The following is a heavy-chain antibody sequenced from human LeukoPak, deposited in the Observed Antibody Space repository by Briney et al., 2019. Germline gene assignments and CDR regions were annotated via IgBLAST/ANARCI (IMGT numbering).Heavy chain of an antibody. CDR1: GYTFTDYY. D-gene: IGHD2-2*01. CDR2: INPNIGDT. Sequence: AAVKVSCKASGYTFTDYYLHWVRQAPGQGFEWMGWINPNIGDTNYAQKFQGRVTMTRDTSISTAHMEMSRLRSDDTAVYYCARANFLYCSSTTCLFDYWGQGTLVTVSS. V-gene: IGHV1-2*02. J-gene: IGHJ4*02. CDR3: ARANFLYCSSTTCLFDY.